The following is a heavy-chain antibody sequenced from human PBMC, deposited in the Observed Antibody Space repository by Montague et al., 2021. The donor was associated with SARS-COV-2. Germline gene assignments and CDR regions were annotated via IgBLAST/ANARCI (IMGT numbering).Heavy chain of an antibody. CDR2: KFHSSST. CDR1: NYSVSSGYY. CDR3: ARGVVGPTVLFLEY. D-gene: IGHD1-26*01. Sequence: SETLSLTCTVSNYSVSSGYYWGWIRQLPGKGLEWIGFKFHSSSTYYNPSLQSRVITSVDTSKNQVSLKLRSVSAADTAVYYCARGVVGPTVLFLEYWGQGILVAVSS. J-gene: IGHJ4*02. V-gene: IGHV4-38-2*02.